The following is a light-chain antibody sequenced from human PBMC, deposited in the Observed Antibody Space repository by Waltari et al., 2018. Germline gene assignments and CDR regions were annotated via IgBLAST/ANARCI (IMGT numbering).Light chain of an antibody. CDR2: SAS. V-gene: IGKV3-15*01. CDR1: QSVSIN. CDR3: QKYNNYPYT. J-gene: IGKJ2*01. Sequence: EIVMTQSPVTLSVSPGEGATLSCRASQSVSINLAWYQQKPGQAPRLLIYSASTRATGVPARFSGSGSGTEFTLTISSLQPEDFATYYCQKYNNYPYTFGQGTKLEIK.